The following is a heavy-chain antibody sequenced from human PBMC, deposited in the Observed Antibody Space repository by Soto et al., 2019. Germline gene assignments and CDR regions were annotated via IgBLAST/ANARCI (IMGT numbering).Heavy chain of an antibody. V-gene: IGHV3-66*01. D-gene: IGHD6-19*01. J-gene: IGHJ6*02. CDR1: GFTVSSNY. Sequence: GGSLRLSCAASGFTVSSNYMSWVRQAPGKGLEWVSVIYSGGSTYYADSVKGRFTISRDNSKNTLYLQMNSLRAEDTAVYYCAXXQGLYSSGWYDNYYYGMDVWGQGTTVTVSS. CDR3: AXXQGLYSSGWYDNYYYGMDV. CDR2: IYSGGST.